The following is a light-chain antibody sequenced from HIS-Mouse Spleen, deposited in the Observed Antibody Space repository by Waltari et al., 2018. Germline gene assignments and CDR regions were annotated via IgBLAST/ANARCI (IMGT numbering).Light chain of an antibody. J-gene: IGKJ3*01. V-gene: IGKV1-39*01. Sequence: DIQMTQSPSSLSASVGXXXTITCXASQSISSYLNWXQQKPGKAPKLLXSAASSLKSGVPSRXXXXXXXTDFTLTIXSLQPEDFATXYCQQSYXTXXXFXPGTKVDIK. CDR2: AAS. CDR3: QQSYXTXXX. CDR1: QSISSY.